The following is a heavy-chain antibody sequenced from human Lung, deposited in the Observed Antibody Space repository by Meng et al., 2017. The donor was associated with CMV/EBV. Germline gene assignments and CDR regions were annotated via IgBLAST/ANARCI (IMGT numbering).Heavy chain of an antibody. Sequence: ASVXVSCKASGYTFTGYYIHWVRQAPGQGLEWMGSINPNSGGTKYAQKFQGRVTLTRDTSISTVYMELSRLKTDDTAVYYCARRQWDLRNALDIWGQGKEVTVSS. V-gene: IGHV1-2*02. CDR2: INPNSGGT. CDR3: ARRQWDLRNALDI. D-gene: IGHD1-26*01. CDR1: GYTFTGYY. J-gene: IGHJ3*02.